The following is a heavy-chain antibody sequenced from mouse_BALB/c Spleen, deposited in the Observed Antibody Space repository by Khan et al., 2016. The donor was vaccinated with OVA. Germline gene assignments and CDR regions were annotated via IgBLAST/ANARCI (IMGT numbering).Heavy chain of an antibody. J-gene: IGHJ2*01. CDR3: ARIKRIVATYFDY. Sequence: QVQLQQPGAELVKAGASVKMSCKASGYTFTSYWMHWVKQRLGQGLEWFAETNPTNGRTYYHEKFKSKATLTGDKSSSTAYLLLSGPTFEDSAVYYFARIKRIVATYFDYWGQGTTLTVSS. V-gene: IGHV1S81*02. CDR2: TNPTNGRT. D-gene: IGHD1-1*01. CDR1: GYTFTSYW.